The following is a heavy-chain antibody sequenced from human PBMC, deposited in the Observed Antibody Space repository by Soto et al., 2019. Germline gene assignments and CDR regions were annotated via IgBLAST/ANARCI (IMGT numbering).Heavy chain of an antibody. D-gene: IGHD3-9*01. V-gene: IGHV4-34*01. CDR2: INHSGST. CDR3: ASLAHETLTGYSYYYHYIDV. Sequence: PSETLSLTCAVYGGSFSGYYWSWIRQPPGKGLEWIGEINHSGSTNYNPSLKSRATISADTSKNHFSLKLSSVTAADTAVYYCASLAHETLTGYSYYYHYIDVWGKGTTVTVSS. CDR1: GGSFSGYY. J-gene: IGHJ6*03.